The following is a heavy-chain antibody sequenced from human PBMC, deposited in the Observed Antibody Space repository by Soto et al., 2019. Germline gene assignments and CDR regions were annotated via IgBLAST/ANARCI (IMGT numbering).Heavy chain of an antibody. Sequence: EVQVVESGGGLVQPGGSLRLSCAASGFRFSGVWMNWVRQAPGKGLQWVAIIKEDGSEKYYVDSVNGRFTISRDNAKNSLYLQMDRLRVEDTAVYYCVRGSGFVLDQWGQGTPVTVSS. V-gene: IGHV3-7*01. CDR2: IKEDGSEK. CDR1: GFRFSGVW. D-gene: IGHD6-19*01. CDR3: VRGSGFVLDQ. J-gene: IGHJ4*02.